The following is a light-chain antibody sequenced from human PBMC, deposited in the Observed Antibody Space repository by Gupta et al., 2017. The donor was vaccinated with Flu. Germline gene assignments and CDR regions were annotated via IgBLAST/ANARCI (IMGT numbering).Light chain of an antibody. CDR1: QGLEKSNGKVD. V-gene: IGKV2-30*01. Sequence: GQPASICWRASQGLEKSNGKVDLDWCQQTPGQSPRRLIYQVSTRDYGVPDRFSGSGSATDFTLKISRVEAVDIAIYYCRHDKFWPHTFGQGTKVEI. CDR3: RHDKFWPHT. CDR2: QVS. J-gene: IGKJ2*01.